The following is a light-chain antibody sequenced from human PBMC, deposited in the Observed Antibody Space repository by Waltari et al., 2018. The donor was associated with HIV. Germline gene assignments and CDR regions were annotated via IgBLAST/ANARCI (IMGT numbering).Light chain of an antibody. CDR2: DTT. CDR3: QSYDTSLSASV. Sequence: QSVLTQPPSVSGAPGQRVTISCTGSSSNIGAGSDVHWYQQLPGRAPKLLIYDTTNRPSGVPDRFSGSKSGTSAALAITGLQAVDETDYYCQSYDTSLSASVFGTGTKVTVL. J-gene: IGLJ1*01. V-gene: IGLV1-40*01. CDR1: SSNIGAGSD.